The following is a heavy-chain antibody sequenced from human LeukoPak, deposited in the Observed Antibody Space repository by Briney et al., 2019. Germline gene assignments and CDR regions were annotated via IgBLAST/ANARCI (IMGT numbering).Heavy chain of an antibody. D-gene: IGHD1-26*01. CDR3: ASWSYLYYFDY. Sequence: SETLSLTCAVYGGSFSGYYWSWLRQPPGKGLEWIGEINHSGSTNYNPSLKSRVTISVDTSKNQFSLKLSSVTAADTAVYYCASWSYLYYFDYWGQGTLVTVSS. J-gene: IGHJ4*02. V-gene: IGHV4-34*01. CDR2: INHSGST. CDR1: GGSFSGYY.